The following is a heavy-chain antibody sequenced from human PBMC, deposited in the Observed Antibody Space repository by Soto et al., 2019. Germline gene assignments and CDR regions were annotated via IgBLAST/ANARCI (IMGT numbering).Heavy chain of an antibody. J-gene: IGHJ3*02. CDR1: GFTFSSYA. D-gene: IGHD2-2*01. CDR2: ISYDGSNK. CDR3: ARESRGYCISTIFYGGDAFGI. Sequence: QVQLVESGGGVVQPGRSLRLSCAASGFTFSSYAMHWVRQAPGKGLEWVAVISYDGSNKYYADSVKGRFTISRDNSKNTRYRQMISLRTGDTAVYYCARESRGYCISTIFYGGDAFGIWGQGTMVTVSS. V-gene: IGHV3-30-3*01.